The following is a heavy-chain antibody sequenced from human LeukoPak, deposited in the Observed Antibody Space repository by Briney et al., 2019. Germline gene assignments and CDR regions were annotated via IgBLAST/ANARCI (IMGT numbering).Heavy chain of an antibody. V-gene: IGHV4-59*01. CDR2: IYYSGST. D-gene: IGHD3-10*01. Sequence: PSETLSLTCTVSGGSISSYYWSWIRQPPGKGLEWIGYIYYSGSTNYNPSLKSRVTISVDTSKNQFSLKLSSVTAADTAVYYCARVGILWFGELLPYYFDYWGQGTLVTVSS. J-gene: IGHJ4*02. CDR3: ARVGILWFGELLPYYFDY. CDR1: GGSISSYY.